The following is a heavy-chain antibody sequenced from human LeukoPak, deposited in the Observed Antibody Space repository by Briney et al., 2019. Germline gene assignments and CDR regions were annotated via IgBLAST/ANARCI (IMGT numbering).Heavy chain of an antibody. J-gene: IGHJ3*02. CDR1: GGSISSGSYY. D-gene: IGHD2/OR15-2a*01. Sequence: SETLSLTCTVSGGSISSGSYYWSWIRQPAGKGLEWIGRIYTSGSTNYNPSLKSRVTISVDTSKNQFSLELSSVTAADTAVYYCAVGFDRSVYGAFDIWGQGTMVTVSS. V-gene: IGHV4-61*02. CDR3: AVGFDRSVYGAFDI. CDR2: IYTSGST.